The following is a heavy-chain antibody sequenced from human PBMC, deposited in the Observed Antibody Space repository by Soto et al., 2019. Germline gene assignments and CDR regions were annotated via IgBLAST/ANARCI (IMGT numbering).Heavy chain of an antibody. CDR2: IYYSGST. CDR3: ARVGITMVRGVRYYFDY. CDR1: GGSISSYY. V-gene: IGHV4-59*01. D-gene: IGHD3-10*01. Sequence: SETLSLTCTVSGGSISSYYWSWIRQPPGKGLEWIGYIYYSGSTNYNPSLKSRVTISVDTSKNQFSLKLSSVTAADTAVYYCARVGITMVRGVRYYFDYWRQGTLVTVSS. J-gene: IGHJ4*02.